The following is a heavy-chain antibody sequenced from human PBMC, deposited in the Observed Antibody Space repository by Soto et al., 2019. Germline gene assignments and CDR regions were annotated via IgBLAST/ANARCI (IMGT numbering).Heavy chain of an antibody. D-gene: IGHD1-26*01. CDR2: ISYDGSNK. Sequence: AGGSLRLSCAASGFTFSSYGMHWVRQAPGKGLEWVAVISYDGSNKYYADSVKGRFTISRDNSKNTLYLQMNSLRAEDTAVYYCAKAEVGATYYYYGMDVWGQGTTVTVSS. J-gene: IGHJ6*02. CDR1: GFTFSSYG. CDR3: AKAEVGATYYYYGMDV. V-gene: IGHV3-30*18.